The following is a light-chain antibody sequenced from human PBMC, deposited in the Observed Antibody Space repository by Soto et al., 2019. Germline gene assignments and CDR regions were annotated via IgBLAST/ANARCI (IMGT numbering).Light chain of an antibody. CDR3: CSYAGSYTLV. CDR2: DVS. Sequence: QSVLTQPRSVSGSPGQSVTISCTGTSSDVGTYNYISWYQQHPGKAPKLMIHDVSRLPSGVPDRFSGSKSGNTASLTISGLQAEDEADYYCCSYAGSYTLVFGGGTQLTVL. CDR1: SSDVGTYNY. J-gene: IGLJ2*01. V-gene: IGLV2-11*01.